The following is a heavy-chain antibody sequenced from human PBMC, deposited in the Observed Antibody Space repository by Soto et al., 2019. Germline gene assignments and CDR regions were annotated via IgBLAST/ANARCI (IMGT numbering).Heavy chain of an antibody. CDR2: IYPGDSDT. CDR1: GYSFPSYW. Sequence: PXXSLKISFKGAGYSFPSYWISWVRQMPGKGLEWMGIIYPGDSDTRYSPSFQGQVTISADKSISTAYLQWSSLQASDTAMYYCARRGASYPIGMDVWAQATTVTVSS. J-gene: IGHJ6*02. CDR3: ARRGASYPIGMDV. D-gene: IGHD1-26*01. V-gene: IGHV5-51*01.